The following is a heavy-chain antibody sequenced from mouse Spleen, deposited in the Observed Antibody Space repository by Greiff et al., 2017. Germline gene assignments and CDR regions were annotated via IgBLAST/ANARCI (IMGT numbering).Heavy chain of an antibody. CDR3: VIYYYGGTYNH. CDR1: GYSFTDHN. D-gene: IGHD1-1*02. CDR2: IDPKYGTT. V-gene: IGHV1-39*01. J-gene: IGHJ2*01. Sequence: EVQLQQSGPELVKPGASVKISCKASGYSFTDHNMNWVKQSNGKSLEWIGVIDPKYGTTSYNQKFKGKATLTVDQSSRTAYMLFNSLTSDDSAVYYCVIYYYGGTYNHWGQGTTLTVSS.